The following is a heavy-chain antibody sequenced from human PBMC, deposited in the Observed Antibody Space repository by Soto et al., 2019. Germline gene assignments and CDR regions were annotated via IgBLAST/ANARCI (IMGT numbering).Heavy chain of an antibody. D-gene: IGHD3-16*01. CDR1: WFTCGNYG. V-gene: IGHV3-74*01. J-gene: IGHJ5*02. CDR2: INSDGIST. Sequence: PVLSHRVSCAAAWFTCGNYGMHWVRQAPGKGLVWVSRINSDGISTSYADSVKGRFTISRDHAKNTLYLQMNSLRAEGTAVYYCARDLVSWGEGILVTVSS. CDR3: ARDLVS.